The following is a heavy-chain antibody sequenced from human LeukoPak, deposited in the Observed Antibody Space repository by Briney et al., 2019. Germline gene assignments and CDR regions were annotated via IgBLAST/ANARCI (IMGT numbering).Heavy chain of an antibody. V-gene: IGHV4-34*01. Sequence: SETLSLTCAVYGGSFSGYYWSWIRQPPGKGLEWIGEINHSGSTNYNPSLKSQVTISVDTSKNQFSLKLSSVTAADTAVYYCARGIRVAAAWFDPWGQGTLVTVSS. CDR3: ARGIRVAAAWFDP. J-gene: IGHJ5*02. CDR2: INHSGST. D-gene: IGHD6-13*01. CDR1: GGSFSGYY.